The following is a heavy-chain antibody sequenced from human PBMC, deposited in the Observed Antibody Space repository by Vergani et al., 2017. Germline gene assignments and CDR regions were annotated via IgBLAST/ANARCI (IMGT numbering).Heavy chain of an antibody. Sequence: QVQLVESGGGVVQPGRSLRLSCAASGFTFSSYAMHWVRQAPGKGLEWVAVIWYDGSNKYYADSVKGRFTISRDNSQNTLYLQMNSLRAEDTAVYYCARSPQIAVTPPFYLDYWGQGTLVTVSS. CDR2: IWYDGSNK. CDR3: ARSPQIAVTPPFYLDY. V-gene: IGHV3-33*08. J-gene: IGHJ4*02. CDR1: GFTFSSYA. D-gene: IGHD6-19*01.